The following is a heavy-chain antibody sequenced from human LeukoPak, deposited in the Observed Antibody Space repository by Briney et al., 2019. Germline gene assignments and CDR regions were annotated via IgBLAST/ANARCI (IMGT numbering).Heavy chain of an antibody. J-gene: IGHJ4*02. V-gene: IGHV4-59*01. CDR3: ARLVGYSSGWSYFDY. CDR1: GGSISSYY. CDR2: IYYSGST. Sequence: SETLPLTCTVSGGSISSYYWSWIRQPPGKGLEWIGYIYYSGSTNYNPSLKSRVTISVDTSKNQFSLKLSSVTAADTAVYYCARLVGYSSGWSYFDYWGQGSLVTVSS. D-gene: IGHD6-19*01.